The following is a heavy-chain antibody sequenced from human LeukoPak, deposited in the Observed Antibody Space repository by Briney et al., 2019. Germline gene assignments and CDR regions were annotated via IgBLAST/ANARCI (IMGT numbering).Heavy chain of an antibody. V-gene: IGHV1-8*01. CDR3: TAATVTTGDFDY. Sequence: GASVKVSCKASGYTFTSYDINWVRQATGQGLEWMGWMNPNSGNTGYAQKFQGRVTVTRNTSISTAYMELSSLRSEDTAVYYCTAATVTTGDFDYWGQGTLVTVSS. CDR1: GYTFTSYD. CDR2: MNPNSGNT. D-gene: IGHD4-17*01. J-gene: IGHJ4*02.